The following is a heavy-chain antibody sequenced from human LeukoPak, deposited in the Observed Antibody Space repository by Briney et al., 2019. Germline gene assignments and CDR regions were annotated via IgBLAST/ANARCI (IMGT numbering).Heavy chain of an antibody. J-gene: IGHJ5*02. D-gene: IGHD3-16*02. V-gene: IGHV7-4-1*02. Sequence: GASVKVSCKASGYTFTDYAMNWVRQAPGQGLEWMEWIHPNTGNPTYAQGFTGRFVFSLDTSVGTTYLQISSLKAEDTAVYYCARAYQSLGGLSLPDHWGQGTLVTVSS. CDR3: ARAYQSLGGLSLPDH. CDR1: GYTFTDYA. CDR2: IHPNTGNP.